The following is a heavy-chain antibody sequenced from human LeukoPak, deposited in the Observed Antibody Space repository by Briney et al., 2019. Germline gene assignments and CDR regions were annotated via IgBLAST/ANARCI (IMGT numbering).Heavy chain of an antibody. D-gene: IGHD6-13*01. J-gene: IGHJ4*02. CDR2: ISGDGVYT. Sequence: GGSLRLSCAASGFTFSSYAMTWVRQAPGKGLEWVSAISGDGVYTYYIDSVKGRFTISRDNSRNTLYLQMNSLRVEDTAIYYCAKNAATGKAYYDSWGQGSLLTVSS. CDR1: GFTFSSYA. CDR3: AKNAATGKAYYDS. V-gene: IGHV3-23*01.